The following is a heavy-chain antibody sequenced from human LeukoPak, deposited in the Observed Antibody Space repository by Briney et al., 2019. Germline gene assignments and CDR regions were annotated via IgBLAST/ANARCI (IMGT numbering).Heavy chain of an antibody. CDR2: IYTSGST. CDR3: ARGQAYSSGYYYGMDV. J-gene: IGHJ6*02. CDR1: GGSISSYY. D-gene: IGHD3-22*01. Sequence: SETLSLTCTVSGGSISSYYWSWIRQPAGKGLEWIGRIYTSGSTNYNPSLKSRVTMSVDTSKNQFSLKLSSVTAADTAVYYCARGQAYSSGYYYGMDVWGQGTTITVSS. V-gene: IGHV4-4*07.